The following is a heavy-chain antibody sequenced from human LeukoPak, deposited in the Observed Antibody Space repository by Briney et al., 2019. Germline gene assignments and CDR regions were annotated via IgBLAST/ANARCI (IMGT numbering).Heavy chain of an antibody. V-gene: IGHV3-23*01. D-gene: IGHD5-18*01. CDR2: ISGSGGST. Sequence: PGGSLRLSCAASGFTFSSYAMSWVRQAPGKGLEWVSAISGSGGSTYYADSVKGRFTISRDNAKNSLYLQMNSLRAEDTAVYYCSRGYSYGLGASDYWGQGTLVTVSS. CDR3: SRGYSYGLGASDY. J-gene: IGHJ4*02. CDR1: GFTFSSYA.